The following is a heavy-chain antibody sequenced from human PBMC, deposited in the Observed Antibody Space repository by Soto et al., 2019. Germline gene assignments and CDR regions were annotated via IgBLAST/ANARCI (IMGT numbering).Heavy chain of an antibody. Sequence: EVQLVESGGGLVQPGGSLRLSCAASGFTFCSYAMHWVRQAPGKGLEYVSAISSNGGSTYYANSVKGRFTISRDNSKNTLYLQMGSLRAEDMAVYYCARDSSGPADYWGQGTLVTVSS. J-gene: IGHJ4*02. CDR1: GFTFCSYA. CDR2: ISSNGGST. CDR3: ARDSSGPADY. V-gene: IGHV3-64*01. D-gene: IGHD6-19*01.